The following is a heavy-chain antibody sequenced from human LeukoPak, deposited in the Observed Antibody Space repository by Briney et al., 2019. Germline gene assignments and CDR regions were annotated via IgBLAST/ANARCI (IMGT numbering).Heavy chain of an antibody. D-gene: IGHD3-22*01. CDR3: AKDDSGGLNY. CDR2: ISSSSSYI. J-gene: IGHJ4*02. V-gene: IGHV3-21*01. CDR1: GFTFSSYS. Sequence: PGGSLRLSCAASGFTFSSYSMNWVRQAPGKGLEWVSSISSSSSYIYYADSVKGRFTISRDNSKNTLYLQMNSLRAEDTAVYYCAKDDSGGLNYWGQGTLVTVSS.